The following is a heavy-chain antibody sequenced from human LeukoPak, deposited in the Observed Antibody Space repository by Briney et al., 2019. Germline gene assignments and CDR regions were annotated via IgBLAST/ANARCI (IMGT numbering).Heavy chain of an antibody. Sequence: AASVKVSCKASGYTFTGYYMHWVRQAPGQGLEWMGRINPNSCGTNYAQKFQGRVTMTRDTSITTAYMELSRLRSDDTAVYYCARVVTGTTNWFDPWGQGTLVTVSS. CDR3: ARVVTGTTNWFDP. V-gene: IGHV1-2*06. CDR2: INPNSCGT. J-gene: IGHJ5*02. CDR1: GYTFTGYY. D-gene: IGHD1-7*01.